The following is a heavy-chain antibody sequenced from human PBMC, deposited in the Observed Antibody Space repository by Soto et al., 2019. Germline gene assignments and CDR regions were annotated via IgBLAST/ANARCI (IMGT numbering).Heavy chain of an antibody. J-gene: IGHJ4*02. D-gene: IGHD3-10*01. V-gene: IGHV3-23*01. CDR3: AKVLSKNYYYPFDF. CDR1: GFTFSDYA. Sequence: GSLRLSCTASGFTFSDYAMTWVRQAPGKGLEWVSTISGGSSVTYYGDSVKGRFTISRDNAKKTLFLQLSRLSAEDTATYYCAKVLSKNYYYPFDFWGQGTQVTVSS. CDR2: ISGGSSVT.